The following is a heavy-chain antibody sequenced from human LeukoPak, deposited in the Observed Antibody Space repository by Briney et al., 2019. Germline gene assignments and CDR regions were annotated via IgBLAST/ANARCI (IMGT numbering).Heavy chain of an antibody. CDR2: IIPILGIA. D-gene: IGHD5-18*01. V-gene: IGHV1-69*04. J-gene: IGHJ3*02. CDR3: AREEGYSYGSGDAFDI. CDR1: GGTFSSYA. Sequence: SVNVSCKASGGTFSSYAISWVRQAPGQGLEWMGRIIPILGIANYAQKFQGRVTITADKSTSTAYMELSSLRSEDTAVYYCAREEGYSYGSGDAFDIWGQGTMVTVSS.